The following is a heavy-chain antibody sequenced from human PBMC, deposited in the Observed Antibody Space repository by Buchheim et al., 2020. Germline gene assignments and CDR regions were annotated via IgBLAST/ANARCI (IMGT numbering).Heavy chain of an antibody. V-gene: IGHV3-23*01. CDR2: ISGSGGST. CDR3: AKDWANGSWGEYYYYYMDV. J-gene: IGHJ6*03. CDR1: GFTFSSYA. D-gene: IGHD1-26*01. Sequence: EVQLLESGGGLVQPGGSLRLSCAASGFTFSSYAMSWVRQAPGKGLEWVSAISGSGGSTYYADSVKGRFTISRDNFKKTLYLQMNSLRAEDTAVYYCAKDWANGSWGEYYYYYMDVWGKGTT.